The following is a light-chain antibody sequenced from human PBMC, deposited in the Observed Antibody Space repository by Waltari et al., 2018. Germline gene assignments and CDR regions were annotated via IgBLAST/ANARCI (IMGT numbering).Light chain of an antibody. CDR3: QQSYSTPVT. CDR2: AAS. J-gene: IGKJ5*01. CDR1: QSINSY. Sequence: DIQMTQSPSSLSASVGDRVTITCRASQSINSYLNWYQQKPGKAPKLLILAASSLQSGVPSRFSGSGYGTDFTLTISSLLPEDFATYYCQQSYSTPVTFGQGTRLEIK. V-gene: IGKV1-39*01.